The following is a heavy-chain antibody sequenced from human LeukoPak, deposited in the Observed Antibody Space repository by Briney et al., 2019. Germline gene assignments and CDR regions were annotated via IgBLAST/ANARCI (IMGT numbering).Heavy chain of an antibody. CDR2: IYYSGST. CDR1: GGSISSYY. V-gene: IGHV4-59*01. D-gene: IGHD3-22*01. J-gene: IGHJ3*02. Sequence: ETLSLTCTVSGGSISSYYWSWIRQPPGKGLEWIGYIYYSGSTNYNPSLKSRVTISVDTSKNQFSLKLSSVTAADTAVYYCARGGPYYDSSGYPGAFDIWGQGTMVTVSS. CDR3: ARGGPYYDSSGYPGAFDI.